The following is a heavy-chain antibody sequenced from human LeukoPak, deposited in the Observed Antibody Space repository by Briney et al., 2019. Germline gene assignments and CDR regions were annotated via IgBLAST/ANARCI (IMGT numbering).Heavy chain of an antibody. D-gene: IGHD3-22*01. CDR1: GGSISSYY. Sequence: SETLSLTCTVSGGSISSYYWSWIRQPPGKGLEWIGYIYYSGSTNYNPSLKSRVTISVDTSKNQFSLKLSSVTAADTAVYYCARDEYYYDSRGYSYYFDYWGQGTLVTVSS. J-gene: IGHJ4*02. V-gene: IGHV4-59*01. CDR3: ARDEYYYDSRGYSYYFDY. CDR2: IYYSGST.